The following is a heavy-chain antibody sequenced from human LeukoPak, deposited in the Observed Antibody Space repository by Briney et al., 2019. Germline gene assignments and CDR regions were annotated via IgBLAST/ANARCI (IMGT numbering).Heavy chain of an antibody. CDR1: GGSISSSSYY. Sequence: PSETLSLTCTVSGGSISSSSYYWGWIRQPPGKGLEWIGSIYYSGGTYYNPSLKSRVTISVDTSKNQFSLKLSSVTAADTAVYYCARQLYGGYCSGGSCYLTYYFDYWGQGTLVTVSS. V-gene: IGHV4-39*01. CDR2: IYYSGGT. D-gene: IGHD2-15*01. J-gene: IGHJ4*02. CDR3: ARQLYGGYCSGGSCYLTYYFDY.